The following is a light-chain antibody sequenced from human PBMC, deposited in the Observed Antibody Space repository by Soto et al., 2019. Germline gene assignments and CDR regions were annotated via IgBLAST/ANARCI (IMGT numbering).Light chain of an antibody. CDR1: NSNLGAGYD. CDR3: ATWDGSLPGEV. CDR2: DNN. V-gene: IGLV1-51*01. J-gene: IGLJ2*01. Sequence: QSALTQPPSVSGAPGQRVTISCTGNNSNLGAGYDVHWYQQLPGAAPKLVIYDNNKRPSGIPDRFSGSKSGTSGTLDITGLQTGDEADYYCATWDGSLPGEVFGGGTQLTVL.